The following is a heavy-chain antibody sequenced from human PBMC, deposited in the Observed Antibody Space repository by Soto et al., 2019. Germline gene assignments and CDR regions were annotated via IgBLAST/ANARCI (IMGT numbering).Heavy chain of an antibody. CDR2: ISGNGGET. CDR3: GRDVWETSSRYYGLDV. V-gene: IGHV3-23*01. CDR1: GFTFRSSG. D-gene: IGHD1-26*01. J-gene: IGHJ6*02. Sequence: GDSLRLSCAASGFTFRSSGMTWVRQVSGKRLEWVSGISGNGGETSYPAFVKGRFTISRDNSKNTLYLEMKSLRDEDTAVYFCGRDVWETSSRYYGLDVWGLGTTVTV.